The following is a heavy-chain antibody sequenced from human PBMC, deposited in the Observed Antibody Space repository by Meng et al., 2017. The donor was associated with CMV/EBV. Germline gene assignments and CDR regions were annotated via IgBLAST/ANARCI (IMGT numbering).Heavy chain of an antibody. CDR1: GGSISSYY. J-gene: IGHJ4*02. Sequence: SETLSLTCTVPGGSISSYYWSWIRQPPGKGLEWIGYIYYSGSTNYNPSLKSRVTISVDTSKNQFSLKLSSVTAADTAVYYCASSTVVTDLDYWGQGTLVTVSS. D-gene: IGHD4-23*01. V-gene: IGHV4-59*12. CDR2: IYYSGST. CDR3: ASSTVVTDLDY.